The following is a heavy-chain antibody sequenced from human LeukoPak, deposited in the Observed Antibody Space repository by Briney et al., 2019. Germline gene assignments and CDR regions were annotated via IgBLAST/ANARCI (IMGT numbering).Heavy chain of an antibody. Sequence: GGSLRLSCAASGFTFSSYAMSWVRLAPGKGLEWGSTISGSGAGTYYADSVQGRFTISRDNSKNTLYLQMNSLRAEDTAVYYCAKDSSRDGYLYRLFDYWGQGTLVTVSS. CDR2: ISGSGAGT. V-gene: IGHV3-23*01. D-gene: IGHD5-24*01. J-gene: IGHJ4*02. CDR3: AKDSSRDGYLYRLFDY. CDR1: GFTFSSYA.